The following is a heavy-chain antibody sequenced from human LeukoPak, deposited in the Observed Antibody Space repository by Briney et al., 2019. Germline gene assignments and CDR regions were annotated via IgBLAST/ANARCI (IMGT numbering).Heavy chain of an antibody. D-gene: IGHD1-1*01. CDR2: IGSSGGST. CDR3: VKDIQLAT. V-gene: IGHV3-23*01. J-gene: IGHJ3*01. Sequence: GGSLRLSCAASGFNFITAAMTWVRQAPGKGLEWVSLIGSSGGSTYYADSVKGRFTISRDNFNHTLSLQMNSLRVEDTAIYSCVKDIQLATWGLGTMVTVSS. CDR1: GFNFITAA.